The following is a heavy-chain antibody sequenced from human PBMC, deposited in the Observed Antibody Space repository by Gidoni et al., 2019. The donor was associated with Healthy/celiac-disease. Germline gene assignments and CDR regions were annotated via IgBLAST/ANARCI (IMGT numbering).Heavy chain of an antibody. V-gene: IGHV3-21*01. CDR2: ISSSSSYI. Sequence: EVQLVESGVGLVKPGGSLRLPCAASGFPFSSYSMHWVRQALGKGLGWVSSISSSSSYIYYADAVKGRVTISRDNAKNSLYLQMNSLRAEDTAVYYCARHRDGVAADGDYWGQGTLVTVSS. J-gene: IGHJ4*02. D-gene: IGHD3-3*01. CDR3: ARHRDGVAADGDY. CDR1: GFPFSSYS.